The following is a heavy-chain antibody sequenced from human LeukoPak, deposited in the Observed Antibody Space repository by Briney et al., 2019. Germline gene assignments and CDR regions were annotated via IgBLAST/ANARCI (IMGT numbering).Heavy chain of an antibody. J-gene: IGHJ4*02. Sequence: GGSLRLSCAASGFTFSNYWMSWVRQPPGKGLEWVANIKSDGSEKYYVDSVKGRFTISRDNPKNSLYLQMNSLRAEDTAVYYCARVGTAEGTLEDYWGQGTLVTV. CDR1: GFTFSNYW. D-gene: IGHD6-13*01. V-gene: IGHV3-7*01. CDR2: IKSDGSEK. CDR3: ARVGTAEGTLEDY.